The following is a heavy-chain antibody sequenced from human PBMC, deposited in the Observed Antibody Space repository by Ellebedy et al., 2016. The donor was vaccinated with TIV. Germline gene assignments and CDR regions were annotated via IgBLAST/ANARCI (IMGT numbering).Heavy chain of an antibody. J-gene: IGHJ4*02. V-gene: IGHV4-39*01. Sequence: SETLSLTXNVSGGSISSSSTSYFWGWVRQPPGEGLEWIGSMDHSGTTYINPSLKSRVTLSVDTPTDQFSLRLTSATVADTAVYYCARQSGVGPLDYWGQGVLVTVSS. D-gene: IGHD3-3*01. CDR3: ARQSGVGPLDY. CDR2: MDHSGTT. CDR1: GGSISSSSTSYF.